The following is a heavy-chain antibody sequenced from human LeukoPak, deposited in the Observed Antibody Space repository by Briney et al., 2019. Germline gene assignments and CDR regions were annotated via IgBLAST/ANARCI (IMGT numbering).Heavy chain of an antibody. D-gene: IGHD4-17*01. Sequence: SVKGSCKASGGTFSSYAISWVRQAPGQGLEWMGGIIPIFGTANYAQKFQGRVTITADKSTSTAYMELSSLRSEDTAVYYCAIRPTTVTTFYFDYWGQGTLVTVSS. CDR2: IIPIFGTA. V-gene: IGHV1-69*06. J-gene: IGHJ4*02. CDR1: GGTFSSYA. CDR3: AIRPTTVTTFYFDY.